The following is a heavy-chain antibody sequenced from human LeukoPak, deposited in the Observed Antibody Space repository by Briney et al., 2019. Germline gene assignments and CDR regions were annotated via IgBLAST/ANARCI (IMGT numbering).Heavy chain of an antibody. V-gene: IGHV3-7*01. CDR1: GFTFSSYW. D-gene: IGHD3-22*01. CDR2: IKQDGSEK. J-gene: IGHJ4*02. CDR3: ARDNYDSSGYYYDY. Sequence: GGSLRLSCAASGFTFSSYWMSWVRQAPGKGLEWVANIKQDGSEKYYVDSVKGRFTISRDNAKNSLYLQMNSLRAEDTAVYYCARDNYDSSGYYYDYWGQGTLVTVSS.